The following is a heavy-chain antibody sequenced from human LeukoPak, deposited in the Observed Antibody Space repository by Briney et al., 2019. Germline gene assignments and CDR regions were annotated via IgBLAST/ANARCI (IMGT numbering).Heavy chain of an antibody. CDR3: ATWSPLSLPFWSDGYYFDY. CDR2: FDPEDGET. D-gene: IGHD3-3*01. Sequence: GASVKVSCKVSGYTLTELSMHWVRQAPGKGLEWMGGFDPEDGETIYAQKFQGRVTMTEDTSTDTAYMELSSLRSEDTAVYYCATWSPLSLPFWSDGYYFDYWGQGTLVTVSS. V-gene: IGHV1-24*01. J-gene: IGHJ4*02. CDR1: GYTLTELS.